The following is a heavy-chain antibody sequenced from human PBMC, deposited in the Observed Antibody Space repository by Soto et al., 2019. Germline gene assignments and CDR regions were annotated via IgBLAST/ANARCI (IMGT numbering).Heavy chain of an antibody. CDR1: EFTFSSYA. V-gene: IGHV3-23*01. CDR3: AKDRGVVVVVTTGGAFDL. J-gene: IGHJ3*01. Sequence: EVQLLESGGGLVHPGGSLRLSCEVSEFTFSSYAMSWVRQAPGKGLEWVSTISGSGVSTYYGDSVKGRFTISRDNSKKSVYLEKKRLRAEGTAMYYGAKDRGVVVVVTTGGAFDLWRQGKMVTDSS. D-gene: IGHD3-22*01. CDR2: ISGSGVST.